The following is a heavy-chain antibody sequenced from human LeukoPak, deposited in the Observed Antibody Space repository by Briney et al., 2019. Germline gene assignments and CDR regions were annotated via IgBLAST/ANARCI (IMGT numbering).Heavy chain of an antibody. J-gene: IGHJ6*02. CDR2: IIPIFGTA. CDR1: GGTFSSYA. D-gene: IGHD6-25*01. CDR3: ASLPGGKAAALYGMDV. Sequence: SVKVSCKASGGTFSSYAISWVRQAPGQGLEWMGGIIPIFGTANYAQKFQGRVTITADESTSTAYMELSSLRSEDTAVYYCASLPGGKAAALYGMDVGGQGTTVTVSS. V-gene: IGHV1-69*13.